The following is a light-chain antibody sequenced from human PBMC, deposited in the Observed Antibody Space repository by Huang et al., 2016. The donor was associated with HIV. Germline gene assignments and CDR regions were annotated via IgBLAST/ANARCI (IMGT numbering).Light chain of an antibody. CDR2: GAS. V-gene: IGKV3-15*01. Sequence: EIVMTQSPATLSVSPGERATLSCRASQCVSSNLAWYQQKPGQAHRLRIYGASTRATGIQARFSGSGSVTEVSLTISSLQSEDFAVYYGQQYNNWPSLTGGGGTKVEIK. J-gene: IGKJ4*01. CDR1: QCVSSN. CDR3: QQYNNWPSLT.